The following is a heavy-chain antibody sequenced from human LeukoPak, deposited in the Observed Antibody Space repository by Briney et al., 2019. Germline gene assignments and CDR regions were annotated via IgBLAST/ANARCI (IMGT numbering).Heavy chain of an antibody. D-gene: IGHD4-17*01. CDR1: GFTFSSYT. CDR3: SKKGQSDDYGKPD. CDR2: ISSSGSTT. V-gene: IGHV3-48*01. J-gene: IGHJ4*02. Sequence: GGSLRLSCAASGFTFSSYTMNWVRQAPGKGLEWVSYISSSGSTTYYADSVKGRFTISRDNSKNTLYLQMNSLRAEDTAVYYCSKKGQSDDYGKPDWGQGTLVTVSS.